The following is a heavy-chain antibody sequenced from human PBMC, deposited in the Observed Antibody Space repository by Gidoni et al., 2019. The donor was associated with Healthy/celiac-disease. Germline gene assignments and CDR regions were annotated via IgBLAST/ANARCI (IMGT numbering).Heavy chain of an antibody. V-gene: IGHV3-30*01. CDR2: ISYDGSNK. CDR3: ARVYSSGWSYYYYGMDV. Sequence: QVQLVESGGGVVQPGRSLRLSCAASGFTFRTYSMHWVRPAPGKGLEWVAVISYDGSNKYYADSVKGRFTISRDNSKNTLYLQMNSLRAEDTAVYYCARVYSSGWSYYYYGMDVWGQGTTVTVSS. J-gene: IGHJ6*02. D-gene: IGHD6-19*01. CDR1: GFTFRTYS.